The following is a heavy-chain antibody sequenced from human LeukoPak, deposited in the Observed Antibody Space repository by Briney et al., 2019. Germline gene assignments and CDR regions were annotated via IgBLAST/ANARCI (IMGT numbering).Heavy chain of an antibody. CDR2: IYTSGST. CDR1: GYSISSGYY. J-gene: IGHJ6*03. Sequence: SETLSLTCTVSGYSISSGYYWGWIRQPPGKGLEWIGRIYTSGSTNYNPSLKSRVTMSVDTSKNQFSLKLSSVTAADTAVYYCARDGLHDILTGYYPYYYMDVWGKGTTVTISS. CDR3: ARDGLHDILTGYYPYYYMDV. D-gene: IGHD3-9*01. V-gene: IGHV4-38-2*02.